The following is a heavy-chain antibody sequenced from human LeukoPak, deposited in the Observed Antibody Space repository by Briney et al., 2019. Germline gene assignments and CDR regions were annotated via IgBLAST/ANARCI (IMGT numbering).Heavy chain of an antibody. J-gene: IGHJ5*02. CDR2: MNPNSGNT. CDR3: ARGLERITIFGVVTRKYNWFDP. D-gene: IGHD3-3*01. Sequence: ASVKVSCKASGYTFTSYDINWVRQATGQGLEWMGWMNPNSGNTGYAQKFQGRVTMTRNTSISTAYMELSSLRSEDTAVYYCARGLERITIFGVVTRKYNWFDPWGQGTLVTVSS. CDR1: GYTFTSYD. V-gene: IGHV1-8*01.